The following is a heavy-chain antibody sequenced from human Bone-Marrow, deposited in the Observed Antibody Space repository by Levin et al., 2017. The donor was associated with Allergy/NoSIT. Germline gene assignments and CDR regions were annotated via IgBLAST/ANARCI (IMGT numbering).Heavy chain of an antibody. D-gene: IGHD4-23*01. J-gene: IGHJ6*02. CDR2: INHSADT. V-gene: IGHV4-34*01. CDR3: ARVQGGLRWLGYGLDV. CDR1: GGSFTGYY. Sequence: SETLSLTCGLYGGSFTGYYWSWIRQTPGKGLEWIGQINHSADTKYNPSLTSRVTISVEMSENQFFLQLTSVTAADTAVYYCARVQGGLRWLGYGLDVWGPGTTVTVSS.